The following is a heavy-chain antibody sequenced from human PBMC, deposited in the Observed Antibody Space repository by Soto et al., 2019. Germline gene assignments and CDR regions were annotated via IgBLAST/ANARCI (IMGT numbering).Heavy chain of an antibody. CDR2: LKSVSDGGRA. CDR3: TTMRWNFWRTD. D-gene: IGHD3-3*01. J-gene: IGHJ4*02. V-gene: IGHV3-15*02. CDR1: GFPIDKAW. Sequence: EVQLVESGGALVKPGGSLTLYCAVSGFPIDKAWMGWVRQRPGKGLEWVGRLKSVSDGGRAEYTAPVKDRFTISRDDSKNMLYLQMNSLKAEDTGVYFCTTMRWNFWRTDWRRGTLGTVSS.